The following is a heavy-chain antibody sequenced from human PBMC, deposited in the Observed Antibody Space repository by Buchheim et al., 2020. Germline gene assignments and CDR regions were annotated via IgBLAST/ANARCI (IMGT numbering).Heavy chain of an antibody. V-gene: IGHV4-59*01. CDR1: GGSISSYY. CDR2: IYYSGST. CDR3: ARYTSGSGWYETGGFDY. J-gene: IGHJ4*02. D-gene: IGHD6-19*01. Sequence: QVQLQESGPGLVKPSETLSLTCTVSGGSISSYYCSWIRQPPGKGLEWIGYIYYSGSTNYNPSLKSRVTISVDTSKNQFSLKLSSVTAADTAVYYCARYTSGSGWYETGGFDYWGQGTL.